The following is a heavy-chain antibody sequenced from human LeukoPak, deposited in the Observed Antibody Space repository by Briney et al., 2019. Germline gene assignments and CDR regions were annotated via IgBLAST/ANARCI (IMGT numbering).Heavy chain of an antibody. CDR3: ARDGMVRGVAALFY. V-gene: IGHV1-2*02. Sequence: ASVKVSCKASGYTFTSYYMHWVRQAPGQGLEWMGWINPNSGGTNYAQKFQGRVTMTRDTSISTAYMELSRLRSDDTAVYYCARDGMVRGVAALFYWGQGTLVTVSS. D-gene: IGHD3-10*01. J-gene: IGHJ4*02. CDR1: GYTFTSYY. CDR2: INPNSGGT.